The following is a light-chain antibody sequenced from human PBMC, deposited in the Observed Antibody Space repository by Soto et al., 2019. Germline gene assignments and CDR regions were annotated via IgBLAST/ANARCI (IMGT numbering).Light chain of an antibody. CDR3: QQYNKWLQT. CDR1: QSVSSN. V-gene: IGKV3-15*01. Sequence: EIVMTQSPVTLSVSPGERATRSCRASQSVSSNLAWYQQKPGQAPRLLIYGASSRATGIPARFSGSGSGTQFTLTITSLQPEDVAVYYCQQYNKWLQTFGQGTKADIK. CDR2: GAS. J-gene: IGKJ1*01.